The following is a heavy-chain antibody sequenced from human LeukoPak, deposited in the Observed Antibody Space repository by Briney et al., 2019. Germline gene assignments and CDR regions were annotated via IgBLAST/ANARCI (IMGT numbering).Heavy chain of an antibody. CDR2: IYHSGSS. Sequence: TSETLSLTCAVSGYSISSGYYWGWIRQPPGKGLEWIGSIYHSGSSYYNSSLKSRVTISVDTSKNQFSLKLSSVTAADTAVYYCARQGRGDWGQGTLVTVSS. D-gene: IGHD3-10*01. CDR3: ARQGRGD. J-gene: IGHJ4*02. CDR1: GYSISSGYY. V-gene: IGHV4-38-2*01.